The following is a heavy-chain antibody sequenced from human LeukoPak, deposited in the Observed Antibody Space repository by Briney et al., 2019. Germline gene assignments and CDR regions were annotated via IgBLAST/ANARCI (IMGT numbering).Heavy chain of an antibody. V-gene: IGHV3-30*03. J-gene: IGHJ4*02. CDR3: ARGPEQQLIYFDY. D-gene: IGHD6-13*01. CDR1: GFTFSSYG. Sequence: GRSLRLSCAASGFTFSSYGMHWVRQAPGKGLEWVAVISYDGSNKYYADSVKGRFIISRDNSKNTLYLQMNSLRVEDTAVYYCARGPEQQLIYFDYWGQGSLVTVSS. CDR2: ISYDGSNK.